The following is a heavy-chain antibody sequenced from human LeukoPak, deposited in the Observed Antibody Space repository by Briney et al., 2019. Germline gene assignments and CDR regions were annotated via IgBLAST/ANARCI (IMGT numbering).Heavy chain of an antibody. CDR3: ATRRRYCSSTSCYYCYYGMDV. Sequence: SETLSLTCAVYGGSFSGYYWSWIRQPPGKGLEWIGEINHSGSTNYNPSLKSRVTISVDTSKNQFSLKLSSVTAADTAVYYCATRRRYCSSTSCYYCYYGMDVWGKGTTVTVSS. CDR1: GGSFSGYY. V-gene: IGHV4-34*01. D-gene: IGHD2-2*01. CDR2: INHSGST. J-gene: IGHJ6*04.